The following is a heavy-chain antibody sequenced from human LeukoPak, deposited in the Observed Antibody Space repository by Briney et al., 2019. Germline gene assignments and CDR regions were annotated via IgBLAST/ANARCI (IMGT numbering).Heavy chain of an antibody. Sequence: PSETLSLTCAVYGGSFSGYYWSWIRRPPGKGLEWIGEINHSGSTNYNPSLKSRVTISVDTSKNQFSLKLSSVTAADTAVYYCARSGDSSGWYDNWFDPWGQGTLVTVSS. V-gene: IGHV4-34*01. D-gene: IGHD6-19*01. J-gene: IGHJ5*02. CDR1: GGSFSGYY. CDR2: INHSGST. CDR3: ARSGDSSGWYDNWFDP.